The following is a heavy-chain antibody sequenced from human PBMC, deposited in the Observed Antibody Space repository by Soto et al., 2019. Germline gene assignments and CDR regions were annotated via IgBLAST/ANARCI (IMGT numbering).Heavy chain of an antibody. V-gene: IGHV3-23*01. Sequence: EVQLLESGGGLVQPGESLRLSCAASGFTFSSYAMSWVRQAPGKGLEWVSVISGSDDSTYYADSVKGRFTISRDNSKNTLCLQMNSLRAEDTAVYYWAKRSSSSTFDYWGQGTLVTVSS. CDR1: GFTFSSYA. CDR3: AKRSSSSTFDY. CDR2: ISGSDDST. D-gene: IGHD6-6*01. J-gene: IGHJ4*02.